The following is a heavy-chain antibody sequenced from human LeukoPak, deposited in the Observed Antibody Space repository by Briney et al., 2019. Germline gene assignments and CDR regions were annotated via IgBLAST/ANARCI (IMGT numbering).Heavy chain of an antibody. CDR2: IYYSGST. D-gene: IGHD1-26*01. CDR3: ARDRDRRGGSYYFDY. J-gene: IGHJ4*02. CDR1: GGSISTSSYY. V-gene: IGHV4-39*07. Sequence: SETLSLTCTVSGGSISTSSYYWGWIRQPPGKGLEWIGSIYYSGSTYYNPSLKSRVTISVDTSKNQFSLKLSSVTAADTAVYYCARDRDRRGGSYYFDYWGQGTLVTVSS.